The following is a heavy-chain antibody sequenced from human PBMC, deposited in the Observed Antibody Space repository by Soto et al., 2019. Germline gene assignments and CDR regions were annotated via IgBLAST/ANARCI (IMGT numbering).Heavy chain of an antibody. Sequence: EVQLLESGGGLVQPGGSLRLSCAASGFTFSSYAMSWVRQAPGKGLEWVSAISGSGGSTYYADSVKGRFTISRDNSKNTLYLQMNSLRAEDTAVYYCAKREATTMVWGVAGYYFDYWGQGTLVTVSS. CDR3: AKREATTMVWGVAGYYFDY. CDR1: GFTFSSYA. V-gene: IGHV3-23*01. CDR2: ISGSGGST. D-gene: IGHD3-10*01. J-gene: IGHJ4*02.